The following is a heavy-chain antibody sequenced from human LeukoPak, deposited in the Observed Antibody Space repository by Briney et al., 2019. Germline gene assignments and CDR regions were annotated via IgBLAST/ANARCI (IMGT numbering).Heavy chain of an antibody. CDR1: GFTFSSYE. CDR3: ARGYVDIVATIPKDYFDY. J-gene: IGHJ4*02. CDR2: IRSSGSTI. V-gene: IGHV3-48*03. Sequence: GGSLRLSCAASGFTFSSYEMNWVRQAPGKGLEWVSYIRSSGSTIYYADSVKGRFTISRDNAKNSLYLQMNSLRAEDTAVYYCARGYVDIVATIPKDYFDYWGQGTLVTVSS. D-gene: IGHD5-12*01.